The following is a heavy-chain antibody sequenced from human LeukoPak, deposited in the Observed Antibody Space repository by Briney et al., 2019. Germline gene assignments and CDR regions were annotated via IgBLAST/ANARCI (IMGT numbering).Heavy chain of an antibody. CDR2: ISSSSSYI. CDR3: ARVRGYSNYVSY. D-gene: IGHD4-11*01. V-gene: IGHV3-21*01. CDR1: GXTFSGYS. Sequence: PGGSLRLSCAASGXTFSGYSMNWVRQAPGKGLEWVSSISSSSSYIYYADSVKGRFTISRDNAKNSLYLQMNSLRAEDTAVYYCARVRGYSNYVSYWGQGTLVTVSS. J-gene: IGHJ4*02.